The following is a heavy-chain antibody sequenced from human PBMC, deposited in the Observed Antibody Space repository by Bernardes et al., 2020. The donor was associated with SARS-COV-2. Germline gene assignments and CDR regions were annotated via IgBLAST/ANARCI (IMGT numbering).Heavy chain of an antibody. Sequence: GSLRLSCAASGFTFSSYSMNWVRQAPGKGLEWVSSISSSSSYIYYADSVKGRFTISRDNAKNSLYLQMNSLRAEDTAVYYCARDGPPYCSSTSCYLDYWGQGTLVTVSS. CDR2: ISSSSSYI. V-gene: IGHV3-21*01. J-gene: IGHJ4*02. CDR1: GFTFSSYS. D-gene: IGHD2-2*01. CDR3: ARDGPPYCSSTSCYLDY.